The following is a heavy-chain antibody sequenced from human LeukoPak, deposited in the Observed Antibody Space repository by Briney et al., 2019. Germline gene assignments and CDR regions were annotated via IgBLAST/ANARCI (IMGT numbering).Heavy chain of an antibody. Sequence: SETLSLTCTVSGGSISSYYWSWIRQPPGKGLEWIGYIYYSGSTNYNPSLKSRVTISVDTSKNQFSLKLSSVTAADPAVYYCARGRGDFDYWGQGTLVTVSS. CDR3: ARGRGDFDY. CDR1: GGSISSYY. CDR2: IYYSGST. V-gene: IGHV4-59*01. J-gene: IGHJ4*02. D-gene: IGHD3-16*01.